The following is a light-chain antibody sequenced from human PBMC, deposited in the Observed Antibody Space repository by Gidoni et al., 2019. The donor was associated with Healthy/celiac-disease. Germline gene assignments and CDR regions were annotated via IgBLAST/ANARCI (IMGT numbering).Light chain of an antibody. V-gene: IGLV3-16*01. CDR3: LSADSSGTWV. CDR2: KDS. Sequence: SYELTQPPSVSVSLGQMARITCSGEALPKKYAYWYQQKPGQFPVLVIYKDSERPSGIHERFSGSRSGTIVTLTISGGQAEDEADYYCLSADSSGTWVFGGGTKLTVL. J-gene: IGLJ3*02. CDR1: ALPKKY.